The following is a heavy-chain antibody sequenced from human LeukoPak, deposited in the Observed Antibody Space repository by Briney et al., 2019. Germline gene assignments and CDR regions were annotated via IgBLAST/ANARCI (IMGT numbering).Heavy chain of an antibody. D-gene: IGHD3-22*01. V-gene: IGHV3-7*01. J-gene: IGHJ4*02. Sequence: PGGSLRLSCAASGFTFSSYWMSWVRQAPGKGLEWVANIKQDGSEKYYVDSVKGRFTISRDNAKNSLYLQMNSLRAEDTAVYYCARDLVVMGYYDSSGYSYYFDYWGQGTLVTVSS. CDR1: GFTFSSYW. CDR2: IKQDGSEK. CDR3: ARDLVVMGYYDSSGYSYYFDY.